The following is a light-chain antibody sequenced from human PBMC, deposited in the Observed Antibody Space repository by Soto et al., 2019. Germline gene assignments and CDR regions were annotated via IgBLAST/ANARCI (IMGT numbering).Light chain of an antibody. V-gene: IGKV3-15*01. CDR2: AAS. J-gene: IGKJ3*01. CDR1: QSVGRN. CDR3: QEYSKWPLVT. Sequence: EIVVTQSPGILSVSPGDRATLSCRASQSVGRNLAWYQQKPGQAPTLLIYAASTRATGLPARLSGSGSGTDFTLTISSLQSEDFAVYYCQEYSKWPLVTFGPGTRVD.